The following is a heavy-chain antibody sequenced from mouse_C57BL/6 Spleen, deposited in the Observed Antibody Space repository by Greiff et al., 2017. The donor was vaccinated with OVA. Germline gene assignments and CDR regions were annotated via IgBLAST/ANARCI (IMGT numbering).Heavy chain of an antibody. Sequence: VQLQQSGPELVKPGASVKLSCKASGYTFTSYDINWVKQRPGQGLEWIGWIYPRDGSTKYNEKLKGKATLTVDTSSSTAYMELHSLTSEDSAVYFCARRGDYYGSSGLYWDFGVWGTGTTVTVAS. CDR3: ARRGDYYGSSGLYWDFGV. V-gene: IGHV1-85*01. CDR1: GYTFTSYD. CDR2: IYPRDGST. D-gene: IGHD1-1*01. J-gene: IGHJ1*03.